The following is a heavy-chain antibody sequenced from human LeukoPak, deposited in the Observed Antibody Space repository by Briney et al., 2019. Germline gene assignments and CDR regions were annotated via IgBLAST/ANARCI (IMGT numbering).Heavy chain of an antibody. CDR3: AKGSYYCDAADYFDY. Sequence: GESLRLSCAASGFTFSSYAMRWIRQAPGKGLEWVSTLSGSGGNTYYADSVKGRVTISRDNSKNTLYLQMNSLRAEDTAVYHCAKGSYYCDAADYFDYWGQGTLVTVSS. V-gene: IGHV3-23*01. CDR1: GFTFSSYA. J-gene: IGHJ4*02. CDR2: LSGSGGNT. D-gene: IGHD3-22*01.